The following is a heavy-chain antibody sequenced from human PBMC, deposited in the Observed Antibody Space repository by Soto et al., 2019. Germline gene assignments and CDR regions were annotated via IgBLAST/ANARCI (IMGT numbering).Heavy chain of an antibody. Sequence: SVKVSCKASGGTFSSYAISWVRQAPGQGLEWMGGIIPIFGTANYAQKFQGRVTITADESTSTAYMELSSLRSEDTAVYYCARDSEYCSGGSCYSYVDYWGQGTLVTVSS. V-gene: IGHV1-69*13. CDR3: ARDSEYCSGGSCYSYVDY. CDR1: GGTFSSYA. J-gene: IGHJ4*02. CDR2: IIPIFGTA. D-gene: IGHD2-15*01.